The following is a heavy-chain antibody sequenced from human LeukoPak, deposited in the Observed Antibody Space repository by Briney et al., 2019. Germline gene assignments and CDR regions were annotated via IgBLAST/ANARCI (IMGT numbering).Heavy chain of an antibody. V-gene: IGHV3-30*02. CDR1: GFAFNVFG. Sequence: GGSLRLSCEGSGFAFNVFGMHWIRQAPGKGLEWVAFIKADGVFTNYAEAVKGRFTISRDNSDNTVFLQMESVRPDDTAVYYCARKLMNSRRFEYWGQGTLVTVSS. CDR3: ARKLMNSRRFEY. D-gene: IGHD2-21*01. J-gene: IGHJ4*02. CDR2: IKADGVFT.